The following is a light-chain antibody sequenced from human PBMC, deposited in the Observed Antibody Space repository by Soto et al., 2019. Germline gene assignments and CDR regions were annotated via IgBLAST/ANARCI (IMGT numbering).Light chain of an antibody. CDR2: DAS. CDR3: QQPRT. V-gene: IGKV3-11*01. Sequence: EIVLTQSPATLSLSPGERATLSCRASQSVSSYLAWYQQKPGQAPRLLIYDASNRATGIPARFSGSGSGTDFTLTISSLEPAAFAAYYGQQPRTFGQGTKLEIK. J-gene: IGKJ2*01. CDR1: QSVSSY.